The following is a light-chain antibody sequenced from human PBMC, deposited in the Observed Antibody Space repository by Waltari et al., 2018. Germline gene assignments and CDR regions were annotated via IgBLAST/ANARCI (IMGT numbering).Light chain of an antibody. V-gene: IGKV3-20*01. CDR3: QQYGDSPYT. CDR1: QSVSNSY. Sequence: EIVLTQSPGTLSLSPGERATLSCRASQSVSNSYLAWYQHKPGQPPRLLISGASSRAPGIPDRFSGSESGTDFTLVINRLEPEDFAVYFCQQYGDSPYTFGPGTKLEIK. J-gene: IGKJ2*01. CDR2: GAS.